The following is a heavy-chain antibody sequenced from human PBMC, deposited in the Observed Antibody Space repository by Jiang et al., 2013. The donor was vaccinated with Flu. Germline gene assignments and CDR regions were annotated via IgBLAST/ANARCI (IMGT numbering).Heavy chain of an antibody. Sequence: VQLVESGGGVVQPGRSLRLSCAASGFTFSSYGMHWVRQAPGKGLEWVAVISYDGSNKYYADSVKGRFTISRDNSKNTLYLQMNSLRAEDTAVYYCAKDEGAGPSGFSDYWGQGTLVTVSS. V-gene: IGHV3-30*18. D-gene: IGHD6-19*01. CDR2: ISYDGSNK. CDR1: GFTFSSYG. J-gene: IGHJ4*02. CDR3: AKDEGAGPSGFSDY.